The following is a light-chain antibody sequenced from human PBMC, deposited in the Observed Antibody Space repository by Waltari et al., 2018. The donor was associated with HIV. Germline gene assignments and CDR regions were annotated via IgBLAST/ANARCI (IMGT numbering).Light chain of an antibody. CDR1: QTMNNF. V-gene: IGKV1-39*01. CDR2: VAS. J-gene: IGKJ4*01. Sequence: DIQMTQSPSSVSASVGDTVTISCRASQTMNNFVNWFQQKPGEAPKLLIYVASTWQRGVPSRFSGSGSGTDFTLTISSLQPEDFATYYCQQTFRSPLTFGGGTKVEIK. CDR3: QQTFRSPLT.